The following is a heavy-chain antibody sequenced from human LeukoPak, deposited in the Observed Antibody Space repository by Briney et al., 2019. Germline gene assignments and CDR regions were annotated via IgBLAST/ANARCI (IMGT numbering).Heavy chain of an antibody. D-gene: IGHD3-10*01. CDR3: AREWFGAEEFYYYYYYGMDV. Sequence: GGSLRLSCAASGFTFSSYSMNWVRQAPGKGLEWVSSISSSSSYIYYADSVEGRFTISRDNAKNSLYLQMNSLRAEDTAVYYCAREWFGAEEFYYYYYYGMDVWGQGTTVTVSS. CDR2: ISSSSSYI. J-gene: IGHJ6*02. V-gene: IGHV3-21*01. CDR1: GFTFSSYS.